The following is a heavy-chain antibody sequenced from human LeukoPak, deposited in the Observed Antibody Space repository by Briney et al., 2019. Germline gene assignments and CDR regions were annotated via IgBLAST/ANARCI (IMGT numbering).Heavy chain of an antibody. V-gene: IGHV3-74*01. Sequence: GRSLRLSCAASRFTFSSYWMHWVRQAPGKGLVWVSRINSDGSSTSYADSVKGRFTISRDNAKNTLYLQMNSLRAEDTAVYYCARGPYYYYYGRDVWGKGTTVTVSS. CDR2: INSDGSST. J-gene: IGHJ6*04. CDR3: ARGPYYYYYGRDV. CDR1: RFTFSSYW.